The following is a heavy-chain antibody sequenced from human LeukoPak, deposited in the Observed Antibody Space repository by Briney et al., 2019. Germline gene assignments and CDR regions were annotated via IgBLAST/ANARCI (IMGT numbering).Heavy chain of an antibody. CDR2: IYYSGST. V-gene: IGHV4-59*01. CDR3: ARDLPILTHQTAHAFDI. J-gene: IGHJ3*02. Sequence: SETLSLTCTVSGGSISSYYWSWIRQPPGKGLEWIGYIYYSGSTNYNPSLKSRVTISADTSKNQFSLKLSSVTAADTAVYYCARDLPILTHQTAHAFDIWGQGTMVTVSS. D-gene: IGHD3-9*01. CDR1: GGSISSYY.